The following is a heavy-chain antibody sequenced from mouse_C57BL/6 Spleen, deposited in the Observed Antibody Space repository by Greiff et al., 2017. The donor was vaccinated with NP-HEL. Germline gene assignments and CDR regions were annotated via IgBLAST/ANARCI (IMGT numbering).Heavy chain of an antibody. CDR2: IYPGGGYT. V-gene: IGHV1-63*01. J-gene: IGHJ4*01. Sequence: VQLQQSGAELVRPGTSVKMSCKASGYTFTNYWIGWAKQRPGHGLEWIGDIYPGGGYTNYNEKFKGKATLTADKSSSTAYMQFSSLTSEDSAIYYWARRGGGINITTVVATPYYYAMDYWGQGTSVTVSS. D-gene: IGHD1-1*01. CDR1: GYTFTNYW. CDR3: ARRGGGINITTVVATPYYYAMDY.